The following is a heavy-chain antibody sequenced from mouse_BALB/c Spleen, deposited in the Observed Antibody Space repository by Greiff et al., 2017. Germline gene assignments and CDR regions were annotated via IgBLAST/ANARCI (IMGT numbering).Heavy chain of an antibody. CDR1: GYTFTSYW. CDR3: AAFPMTTVVARDY. D-gene: IGHD1-1*01. V-gene: IGHV1-7*01. J-gene: IGHJ2*01. CDR2: INPSTGYT. Sequence: QVQLQQSGAELAKPGASVKMSCKASGYTFTSYWMHWVKQRPGQGLEWIGYINPSTGYTEYNQKFKDKATLTADKSSSTAYMQLSSLTSEDSAVYYCAAFPMTTVVARDYWGQGTTLTVSS.